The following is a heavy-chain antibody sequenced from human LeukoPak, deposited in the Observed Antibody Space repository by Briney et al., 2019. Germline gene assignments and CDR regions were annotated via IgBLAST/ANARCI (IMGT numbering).Heavy chain of an antibody. CDR3: ARGKYYDFWSGYYKDY. CDR1: GYTFTGYY. Sequence: ASVKVSRKASGYTFTGYYMHWVRQAPGQGLEWMGWINPNSGGTNYAQKFQGRVTMTRDTSISTAYMELSRLRSDDTAVYYCARGKYYDFWSGYYKDYWGQGTLVTVSS. CDR2: INPNSGGT. D-gene: IGHD3-3*01. J-gene: IGHJ4*02. V-gene: IGHV1-2*02.